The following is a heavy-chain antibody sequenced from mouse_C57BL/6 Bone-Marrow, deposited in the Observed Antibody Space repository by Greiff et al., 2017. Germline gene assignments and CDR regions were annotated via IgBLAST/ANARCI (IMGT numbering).Heavy chain of an antibody. Sequence: EVQLQESGGGLVQPGGSMKLSCAASGFTFSDAWMDWVRQSPEKGLEWVAEIRNKANNHATYYAESVKGRFTISRDESKSSVYLQMNSLRAEDTGIYYCTRHGSFYYFDYWGQGTTLTVSS. CDR3: TRHGSFYYFDY. V-gene: IGHV6-6*01. J-gene: IGHJ2*01. CDR2: IRNKANNHAT. CDR1: GFTFSDAW. D-gene: IGHD1-1*01.